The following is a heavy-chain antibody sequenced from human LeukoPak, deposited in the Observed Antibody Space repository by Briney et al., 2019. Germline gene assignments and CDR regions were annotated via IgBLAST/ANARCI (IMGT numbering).Heavy chain of an antibody. CDR1: GFTFSSYA. V-gene: IGHV3-23*01. D-gene: IGHD3-10*01. CDR2: ISGSGGST. Sequence: PGGSLRLPCAASGFTFSSYAMSWVRQAPGKGLEWVSAISGSGGSTYYADSVKGRFTISRDNSKNTLYLQMNSLRAEDTAVYYCAKDRDLKRYGSGSYYPLDYWGQGTLVTVSS. J-gene: IGHJ4*02. CDR3: AKDRDLKRYGSGSYYPLDY.